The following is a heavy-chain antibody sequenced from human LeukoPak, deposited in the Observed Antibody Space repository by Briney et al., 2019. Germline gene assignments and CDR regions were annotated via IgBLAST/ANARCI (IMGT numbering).Heavy chain of an antibody. CDR3: AKGPADYYYYYYTDV. CDR1: GFTFSSYG. Sequence: GGSLRLSCAASGFTFSSYGMHWVRQAPGKGLEWVAVIWYDGSNKYYADSVKGRFTISRDNSKNTLYLQMNSLRAEDTAVYYCAKGPADYYYYYYTDVWGKGTTVTVSS. V-gene: IGHV3-33*06. D-gene: IGHD1-14*01. CDR2: IWYDGSNK. J-gene: IGHJ6*03.